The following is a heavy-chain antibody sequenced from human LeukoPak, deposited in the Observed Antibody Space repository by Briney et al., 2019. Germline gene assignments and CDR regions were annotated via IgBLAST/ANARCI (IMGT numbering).Heavy chain of an antibody. CDR3: ARASMGGWYGDY. V-gene: IGHV3-20*04. CDR2: INWNGGST. D-gene: IGHD6-19*01. CDR1: GFTFVDYG. Sequence: GGSLRLSCAASGFTFVDYGMSWVRQAPGKGLEWVSGINWNGGSTGYAGSVKGRFTISRDNAKNSLYLQMNSLRAEDTALYYCARASMGGWYGDYWGQGTLVTVSS. J-gene: IGHJ4*02.